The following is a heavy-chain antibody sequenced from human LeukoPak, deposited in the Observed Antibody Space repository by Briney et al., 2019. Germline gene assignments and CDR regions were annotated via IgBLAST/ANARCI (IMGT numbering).Heavy chain of an antibody. CDR1: GYTFISYG. CDR3: ARLGAVATHFDY. V-gene: IGHV1-18*01. D-gene: IGHD4-23*01. J-gene: IGHJ4*02. CDR2: ISAYNGNT. Sequence: ASVKVSCKASGYTFISYGITWVRQAPGQGLEWMGWISAYNGNTNYVQKLQGRVTMTIDTSTNTAYMELRSLRSDDTAAYYCARLGAVATHFDYWGQGTLVTVSS.